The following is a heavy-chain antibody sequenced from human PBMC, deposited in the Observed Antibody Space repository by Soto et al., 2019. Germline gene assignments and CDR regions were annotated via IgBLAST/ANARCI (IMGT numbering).Heavy chain of an antibody. D-gene: IGHD3-3*01. CDR2: IYWDDDK. CDR1: GFSLTTSGVG. Sequence: QITLNESGPTQVKPRQTLTLTCTFSGFSLTTSGVGVGWIRQSPGKAPEWLALIYWDDDKRYSPSLKSRLTITKDTSKNQGDLTMADLVPADTATYYCAHRVLRTVFGLVTTTAIYFDFWGQGTPVAVSS. J-gene: IGHJ4*02. V-gene: IGHV2-5*02. CDR3: AHRVLRTVFGLVTTTAIYFDF.